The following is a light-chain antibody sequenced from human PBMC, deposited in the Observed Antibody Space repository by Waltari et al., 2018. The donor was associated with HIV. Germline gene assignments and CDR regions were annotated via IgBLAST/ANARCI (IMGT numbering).Light chain of an antibody. J-gene: IGKJ1*01. CDR3: QHRSCWLT. CDR2: DAS. V-gene: IGKV3-11*01. Sequence: IVLTQSPGTLSLSPGERATLSCRASQSVSSYLVWYQQKREQATRLLIYDASNRATGIPARCSGRASGTYFTLTISGLEPEDFAVYYCQHRSCWLTFGQGTRVEI. CDR1: QSVSSY.